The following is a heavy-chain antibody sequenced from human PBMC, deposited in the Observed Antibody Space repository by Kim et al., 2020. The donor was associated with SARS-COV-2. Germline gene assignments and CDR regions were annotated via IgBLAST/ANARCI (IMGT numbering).Heavy chain of an antibody. CDR1: GYSFTSYW. J-gene: IGHJ6*02. Sequence: GESLKISCKGSGYSFTSYWISWVRQMPGKGLEWMGRIDPSDSYTNYSPSFQGHVTISADKSISTAYLQWSSLKASDTAMYYCASLGMLDYDILTGYPNYYYYYGMDVWGQGTTVTVSS. CDR2: IDPSDSYT. V-gene: IGHV5-10-1*01. D-gene: IGHD3-9*01. CDR3: ASLGMLDYDILTGYPNYYYYYGMDV.